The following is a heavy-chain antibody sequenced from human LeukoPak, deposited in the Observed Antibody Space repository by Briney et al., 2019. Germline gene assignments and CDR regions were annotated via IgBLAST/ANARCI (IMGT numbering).Heavy chain of an antibody. D-gene: IGHD6-19*01. CDR1: GYSFANYW. Sequence: GESLKISCKASGYSFANYWIGWLRQMPGKGLEWMGIIYPGDSATRYSPPFQGQVIISADESISTAYLQWTSLKASDTAIYYCARHSSGWYRIDYWGQGTLVTVSS. CDR2: IYPGDSAT. J-gene: IGHJ4*02. V-gene: IGHV5-51*01. CDR3: ARHSSGWYRIDY.